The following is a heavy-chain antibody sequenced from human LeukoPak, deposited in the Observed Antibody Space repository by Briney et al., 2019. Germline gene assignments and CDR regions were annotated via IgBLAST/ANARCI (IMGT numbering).Heavy chain of an antibody. CDR3: ARGLSDVY. CDR2: INHSGST. V-gene: IGHV4-34*01. Sequence: SETLSLTCAVYGGSFSGYYWTRIRQPPGKGLEWIGEINHSGSTNYNPSLKSRVTISIDTSENQFSLILRSVTAADTAVYYCARGLSDVYWGQGTLVTVSS. CDR1: GGSFSGYY. J-gene: IGHJ4*02.